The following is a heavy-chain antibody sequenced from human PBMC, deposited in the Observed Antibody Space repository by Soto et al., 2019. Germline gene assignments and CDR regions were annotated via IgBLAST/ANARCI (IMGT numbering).Heavy chain of an antibody. Sequence: GASVKVSCKASGYTFSTYAMHWVRQAPGQRLEWMGWINPGNGNTKYSQKFQGRVTFTRDTSASTAYMELSSLRSEDTAVYYCARIPVGFLEWSHFDYWGQGTLVTVSS. J-gene: IGHJ4*02. CDR1: GYTFSTYA. V-gene: IGHV1-3*01. CDR2: INPGNGNT. CDR3: ARIPVGFLEWSHFDY. D-gene: IGHD3-3*01.